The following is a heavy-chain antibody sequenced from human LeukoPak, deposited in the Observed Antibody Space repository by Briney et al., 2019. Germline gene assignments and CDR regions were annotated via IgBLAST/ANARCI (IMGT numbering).Heavy chain of an antibody. Sequence: SETLSLTCTVSGGSISSSSYYWGWIRQPPGKGLEWIGSIYYSGSTYYNPSLKSRVTISVDTSKNQLSLKLNSVIAADTAVYYCARDRPGSYWYFDLWGRGTLVTVSS. V-gene: IGHV4-39*07. CDR1: GGSISSSSYY. D-gene: IGHD3-10*01. J-gene: IGHJ2*01. CDR2: IYYSGST. CDR3: ARDRPGSYWYFDL.